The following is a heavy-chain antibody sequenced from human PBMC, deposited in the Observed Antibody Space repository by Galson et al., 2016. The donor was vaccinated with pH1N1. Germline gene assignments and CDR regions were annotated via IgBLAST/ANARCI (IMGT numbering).Heavy chain of an antibody. J-gene: IGHJ1*01. Sequence: SVKVSCKASGYTFSNYGINWVRQAPGQGLEWMGWISAYNGNTNCAQNLQGRVTLTAHTSTNTAYMELRSLRSDDTAVYYCARGGRNSSWYWYFQHWGQGTLVTVSS. D-gene: IGHD6-13*01. CDR2: ISAYNGNT. CDR3: ARGGRNSSWYWYFQH. V-gene: IGHV1-18*01. CDR1: GYTFSNYG.